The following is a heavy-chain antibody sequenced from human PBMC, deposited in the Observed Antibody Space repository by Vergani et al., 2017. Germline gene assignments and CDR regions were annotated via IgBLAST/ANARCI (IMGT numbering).Heavy chain of an antibody. J-gene: IGHJ1*01. V-gene: IGHV3-30*03. D-gene: IGHD1-1*01. Sequence: QVHLVESGGGVVQPGRSLRLSCVVSGFTSSYYGMHWVRQAPGKGLEWVAVISDDGTQKYYADSVKGRFTISRDNSKSTLYLQMNSLRTEDTAVYYCATISCGTPGCQIGYFREWGQGTLVTVSS. CDR2: ISDDGTQK. CDR3: ATISCGTPGCQIGYFRE. CDR1: GFTSSYYG.